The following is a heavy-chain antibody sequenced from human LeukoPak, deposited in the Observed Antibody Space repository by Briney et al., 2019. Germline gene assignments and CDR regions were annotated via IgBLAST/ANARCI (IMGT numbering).Heavy chain of an antibody. CDR2: IYYSGST. J-gene: IGHJ3*02. V-gene: IGHV4-30-4*02. CDR1: GGSISSGDYY. CDR3: AGVYSGSYYPIDAFDI. D-gene: IGHD1-26*01. Sequence: PSETLSLTCTVSGGSISSGDYYWSWIRQPPGKGLEWIGYIYYSGSTYYNPSLKSRVTISVDTSKNQFSLKLSSVTAADTAVYYCAGVYSGSYYPIDAFDIWGQGTMVTVSS.